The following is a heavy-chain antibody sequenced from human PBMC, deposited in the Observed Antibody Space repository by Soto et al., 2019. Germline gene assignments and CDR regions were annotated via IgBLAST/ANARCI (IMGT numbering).Heavy chain of an antibody. CDR1: GFTFSNFA. J-gene: IGHJ4*02. CDR2: ISGSGSTT. CDR3: AKDNEVYADSAGYFDY. D-gene: IGHD4-17*01. V-gene: IGHV3-23*01. Sequence: EVQLLESGGGSEQPGGSLSLSCAASGFTFSNFAMGWVRQAPGKGLEWVSTISGSGSTTYYADSVKARFTISRDNSRNTVFLQMRSLRAEDTAVYFCAKDNEVYADSAGYFDYWGQGALVTVSS.